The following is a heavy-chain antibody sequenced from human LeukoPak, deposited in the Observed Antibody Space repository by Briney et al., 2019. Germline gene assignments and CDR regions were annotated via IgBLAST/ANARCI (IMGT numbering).Heavy chain of an antibody. CDR3: ARNPHSSGWYPLDY. Sequence: GGSLRLSCAASGFTFSTYSMNWVRQAPGKGLEWVSYISSSSSSIYYADSVKGRFTISRDNARNSLYLQMNSLRDEDTAVYYCARNPHSSGWYPLDYWGQGTLVTVSS. CDR2: ISSSSSSI. V-gene: IGHV3-48*02. J-gene: IGHJ4*02. D-gene: IGHD6-19*01. CDR1: GFTFSTYS.